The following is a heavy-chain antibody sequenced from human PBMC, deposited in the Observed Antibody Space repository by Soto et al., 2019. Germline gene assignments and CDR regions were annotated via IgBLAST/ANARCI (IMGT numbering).Heavy chain of an antibody. D-gene: IGHD3-10*01. CDR3: VKNSGWFNT. CDR2: IEGSGEIT. J-gene: IGHJ5*02. Sequence: GGSLRLSCADSGFMFSTTDISWVRQAPGKGLEWLTTIEGSGEITYYADSVKGRFTISRDNSKSTVYLQMDSLTADDTAVYFCVKNSGWFNTWGQGTPVTVSS. V-gene: IGHV3-23*01. CDR1: GFMFSTTD.